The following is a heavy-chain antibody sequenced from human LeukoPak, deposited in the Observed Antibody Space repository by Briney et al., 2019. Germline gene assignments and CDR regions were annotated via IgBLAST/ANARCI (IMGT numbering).Heavy chain of an antibody. CDR2: INQGESMI. J-gene: IGHJ4*03. D-gene: IGHD5-24*01. CDR1: GFIFSTYG. CDR3: AKLLRDVTIYDF. Sequence: PGGTLRLSCAASGFIFSTYGMHWVRQAPGKGLEWVASINQGESMIWYVDSVKGRFTISRDNANNLLFLQMNYMRVEDTAVYYCAKLLRDVTIYDFWGHGDLVTVSS. V-gene: IGHV3-7*01.